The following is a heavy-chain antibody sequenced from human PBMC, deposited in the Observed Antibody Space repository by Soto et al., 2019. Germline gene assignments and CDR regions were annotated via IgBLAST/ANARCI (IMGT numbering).Heavy chain of an antibody. Sequence: QVQLVQSGTEVKKPGSSVKVSCKASGGTFSSYAISWVRQAPGQGLEWMGGIIPIFGTANYAQKFQGRVTITADESTSTAYMELSSLRSEDTAVYYCARHSSGWYGLNWAFDIWGQGTMVTVSS. D-gene: IGHD6-19*01. CDR3: ARHSSGWYGLNWAFDI. J-gene: IGHJ3*02. V-gene: IGHV1-69*12. CDR2: IIPIFGTA. CDR1: GGTFSSYA.